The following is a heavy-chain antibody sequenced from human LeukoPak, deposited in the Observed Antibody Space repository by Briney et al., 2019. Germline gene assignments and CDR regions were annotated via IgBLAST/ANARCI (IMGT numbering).Heavy chain of an antibody. Sequence: SQTLSLTCTVSGGSISSGGYYWSWIRQHPGKGLEWIGYIYYSGSTYYNPSLKSRVTISVDTSKNQFPLKLSSVTAADTAVYYCARSDIVATIGPAVFDYWGQGTLVAVSA. D-gene: IGHD5-12*01. J-gene: IGHJ4*02. CDR1: GGSISSGGYY. CDR3: ARSDIVATIGPAVFDY. CDR2: IYYSGST. V-gene: IGHV4-31*03.